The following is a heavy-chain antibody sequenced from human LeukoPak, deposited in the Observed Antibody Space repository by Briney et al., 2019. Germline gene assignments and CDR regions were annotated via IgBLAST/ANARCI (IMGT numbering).Heavy chain of an antibody. CDR3: ARVRGGLAKKFDY. V-gene: IGHV4-34*01. D-gene: IGHD3/OR15-3a*01. J-gene: IGHJ4*02. CDR2: INHSGST. CDR1: GGSFSGYY. Sequence: PSETLSLTCAVYGGSFSGYYWSWIRQPPGKGLEWIGEINHSGSTNYNPSLKSRVTISVDTSKNQFSLKLSSVTAADTAVYYCARVRGGLAKKFDYWGQGTLVTVSS.